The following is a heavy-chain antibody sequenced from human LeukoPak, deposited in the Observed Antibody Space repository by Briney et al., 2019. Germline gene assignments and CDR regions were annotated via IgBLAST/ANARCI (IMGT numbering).Heavy chain of an antibody. CDR1: GFTFSDYY. J-gene: IGHJ5*02. CDR3: ARRGTTYCTVDSCHPNWFDP. D-gene: IGHD2-15*01. V-gene: IGHV3-11*03. Sequence: GGSLRLSCAASGFTFSDYYMTWIRQAPGRGLEWISYISVSSSDTKYADSVKGRFTISRANAKNSVYLLMNTLRAEDTAVYYCARRGTTYCTVDSCHPNWFDPWGQGTLVTVSS. CDR2: ISVSSSDT.